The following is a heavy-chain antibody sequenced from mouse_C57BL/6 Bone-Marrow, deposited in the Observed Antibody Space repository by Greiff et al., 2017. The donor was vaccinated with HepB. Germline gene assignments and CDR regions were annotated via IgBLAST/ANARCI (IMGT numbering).Heavy chain of an antibody. CDR3: ARSDYYGAMDY. V-gene: IGHV1-64*01. CDR1: GYTFTSYW. CDR2: IHPNSGST. Sequence: QVQLQQPGAELVKPGASVKLSCKASGYTFTSYWMHWVKQRPGQGLEWIGMIHPNSGSTNYNEKFKSKATLTVDKSSSTAYMQLSSLTSEDSAVYYGARSDYYGAMDYWGQGTSVTVSS. D-gene: IGHD1-2*01. J-gene: IGHJ4*01.